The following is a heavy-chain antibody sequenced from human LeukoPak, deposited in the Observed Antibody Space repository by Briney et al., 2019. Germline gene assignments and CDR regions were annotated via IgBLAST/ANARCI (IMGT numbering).Heavy chain of an antibody. CDR3: TRLHSHLGIHIDY. V-gene: IGHV4-39*01. Sequence: SETLSLTCTVSGGSISSSSYYWGWIRQPPGKGLEWIGCIYYSGSTDYNPSLKSRVTISVDTSKNQFSLKLSSVTAADTAVYYCTRLHSHLGIHIDYWGQGTLVTVSS. D-gene: IGHD5-18*01. J-gene: IGHJ4*02. CDR2: IYYSGST. CDR1: GGSISSSSYY.